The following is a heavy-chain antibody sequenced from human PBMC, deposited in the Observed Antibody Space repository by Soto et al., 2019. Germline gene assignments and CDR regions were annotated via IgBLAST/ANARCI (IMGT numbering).Heavy chain of an antibody. CDR1: GGTFSSYA. J-gene: IGHJ6*02. D-gene: IGHD5-18*01. V-gene: IGHV1-69*13. Sequence: SVKVSCKXSGGTFSSYAISWVRQAPGQGLEWMGGIIPIFGTANYAQKFQGRVTITADESTSTAYMELSSLRSEDTAVYYCARGWDTAVDYYYGMDVWGQGTTVTVSS. CDR3: ARGWDTAVDYYYGMDV. CDR2: IIPIFGTA.